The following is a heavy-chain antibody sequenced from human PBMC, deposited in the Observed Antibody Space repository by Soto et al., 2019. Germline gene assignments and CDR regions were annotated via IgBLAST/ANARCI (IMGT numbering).Heavy chain of an antibody. V-gene: IGHV4-31*03. CDR2: IYYSGST. CDR1: GGSISSGGYY. J-gene: IGHJ3*02. CDR3: ARDSPYDFWSGYSNAFDI. D-gene: IGHD3-3*01. Sequence: SETLSLTCTVSGGSISSGGYYWSWIRQHPGKGLEWIGYIYYSGSTYYSPSLKSRVTISLDTSKNQFSLKLSSVTAADTAVYYCARDSPYDFWSGYSNAFDIWGQGTMVT.